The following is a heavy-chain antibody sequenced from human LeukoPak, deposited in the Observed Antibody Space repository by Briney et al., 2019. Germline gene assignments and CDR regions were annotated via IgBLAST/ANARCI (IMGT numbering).Heavy chain of an antibody. CDR2: ISSSTSYI. Sequence: GGSLRLSCAASGFTFSSYSMNWVRQAPGKGLEWVSYISSSTSYIYYADSVKGRFTISRDNAKNSLYLQMNSLRAEDTAVYYCARGEEDSGWYYWGQGTLVTVSS. D-gene: IGHD6-19*01. CDR3: ARGEEDSGWYY. CDR1: GFTFSSYS. J-gene: IGHJ4*02. V-gene: IGHV3-21*05.